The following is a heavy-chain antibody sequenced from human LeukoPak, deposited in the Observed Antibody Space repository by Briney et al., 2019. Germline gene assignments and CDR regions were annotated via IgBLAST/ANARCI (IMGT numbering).Heavy chain of an antibody. V-gene: IGHV4-34*01. CDR2: INHSGST. CDR1: GGTFSGFY. J-gene: IGHJ4*02. Sequence: SETLSLTCAVYGGTFSGFYWSWLRHPPGKGLMWIGEINHSGSTNYNPFLKSRVTISVETSKNQYSLQISLVTAADTALYYSARGGTSGPNCAFDYWGRGTLVTVSS. CDR3: ARGGTSGPNCAFDY. D-gene: IGHD1-1*01.